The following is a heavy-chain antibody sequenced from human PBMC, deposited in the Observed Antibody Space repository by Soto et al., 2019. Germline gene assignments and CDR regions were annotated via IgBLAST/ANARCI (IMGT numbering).Heavy chain of an antibody. D-gene: IGHD6-19*01. Sequence: HVHLVQSGAEVKKPGASVKVSCKGSGYSFTGYDINWVRQASGQGLEWMGWVNPDSGNTDYAQKFQGSVTMTTNTSSSTAHREWSSLRSDDTAVYYCARVSRSGWYTGYYYGMDGWGQGTTVTVSS. V-gene: IGHV1-8*02. CDR1: GYSFTGYD. CDR3: ARVSRSGWYTGYYYGMDG. J-gene: IGHJ6*02. CDR2: VNPDSGNT.